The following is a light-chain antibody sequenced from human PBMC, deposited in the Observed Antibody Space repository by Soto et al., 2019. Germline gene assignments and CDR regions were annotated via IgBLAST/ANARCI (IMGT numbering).Light chain of an antibody. J-gene: IGKJ5*01. CDR3: LQRSDWPPIT. V-gene: IGKV3-11*01. CDR2: DAS. CDR1: QSIGSY. Sequence: EIVLTQSPDTLSLSPGDRATLSCRASQSIGSYLAWYQQKPGQAPRLLIYDASNRATGIPARFSGGGSGTDFTLTISSLEPDDFAVYYCLQRSDWPPITFGQGTRLDSK.